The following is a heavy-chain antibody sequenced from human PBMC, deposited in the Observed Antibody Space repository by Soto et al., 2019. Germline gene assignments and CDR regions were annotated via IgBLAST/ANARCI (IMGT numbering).Heavy chain of an antibody. CDR2: ISGSGATT. D-gene: IGHD3-3*02. CDR1: GVRFSSYA. J-gene: IGHJ6*02. V-gene: IGHV3-23*01. Sequence: QPGGSLRLSCAASGVRFSSYALSWVRQAPGKGLEWLSVISGSGATTFSADSVKGQFTFSKDSSMNSFYLQMDSLKVDDTAVYYCATLAMAGDTVYYFNGLDVWGQGTTVTVSS. CDR3: ATLAMAGDTVYYFNGLDV.